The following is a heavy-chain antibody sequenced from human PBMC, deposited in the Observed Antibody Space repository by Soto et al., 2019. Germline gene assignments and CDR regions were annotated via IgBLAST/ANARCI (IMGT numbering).Heavy chain of an antibody. V-gene: IGHV4-59*01. CDR2: IYYSGST. CDR1: GGSISSYY. D-gene: IGHD1-26*01. CDR3: ARALLGSWFDP. J-gene: IGHJ5*02. Sequence: PSETLSLTCTVSGGSISSYYWSWIRQPPGKGLEWIGYIYYSGSTNYNPSLKSRVTISVDTSKNQFSLKLSSVTAADTAVYYCARALLGSWFDPWGQGTLVTVS.